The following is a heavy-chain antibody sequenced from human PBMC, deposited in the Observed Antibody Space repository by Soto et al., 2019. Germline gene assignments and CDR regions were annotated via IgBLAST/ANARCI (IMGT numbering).Heavy chain of an antibody. V-gene: IGHV3-48*02. CDR3: ASLVYDFWSGDGGWFDP. CDR2: ISSSSSTI. J-gene: IGHJ5*02. Sequence: VGSLRLSCAASGFTFSSYSMNWVRQAPGKGLEWVSYISSSSSTIYYADSVKGRFTISRDNAKNSLYLQMNSLRDEDTAVYYCASLVYDFWSGDGGWFDPWGQGTLVTVSS. CDR1: GFTFSSYS. D-gene: IGHD3-3*01.